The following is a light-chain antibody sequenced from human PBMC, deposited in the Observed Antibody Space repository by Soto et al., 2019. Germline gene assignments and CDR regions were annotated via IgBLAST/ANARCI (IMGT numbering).Light chain of an antibody. CDR2: DAS. CDR1: LSVSGY. V-gene: IGKV3-11*01. Sequence: EIVLTQSPATLSLSPGNRATLSCRASLSVSGYLAWYQKKPGQAPRLLIYDASNRATGIPARFSGSGSGTDFTLTITSLEPEDFAVYYCQRRSNWPSTFGGGTKVEL. CDR3: QRRSNWPST. J-gene: IGKJ4*01.